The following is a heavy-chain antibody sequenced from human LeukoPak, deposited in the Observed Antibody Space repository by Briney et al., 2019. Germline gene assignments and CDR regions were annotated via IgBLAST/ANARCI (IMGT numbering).Heavy chain of an antibody. Sequence: SVRVSCKASGGTFSSYATSWVRQAPGQGLEWMGGIIPIFGTANYAQKFQGRVTITTDESTSTAYMELSSLRSEDTAVYYCASSLEHIVVVTARVERLLGVFQHWGQGTLVTVSS. D-gene: IGHD2-21*02. CDR3: ASSLEHIVVVTARVERLLGVFQH. J-gene: IGHJ1*01. CDR1: GGTFSSYA. CDR2: IIPIFGTA. V-gene: IGHV1-69*05.